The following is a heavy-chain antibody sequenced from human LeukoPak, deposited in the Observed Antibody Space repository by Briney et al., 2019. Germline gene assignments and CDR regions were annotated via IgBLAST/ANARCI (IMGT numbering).Heavy chain of an antibody. V-gene: IGHV3-33*01. D-gene: IGHD1-26*01. J-gene: IGHJ4*02. CDR3: ARDSGSFKYFDY. Sequence: GGSLRLSCAASGFTFNMYVMHWVRQAPGKGLEWVADIWHDGSDKYYADSVKGRFTISRDNTKNTLYLQMNSLRAEDTAVYYCARDSGSFKYFDYWGQGTLVTVSS. CDR1: GFTFNMYV. CDR2: IWHDGSDK.